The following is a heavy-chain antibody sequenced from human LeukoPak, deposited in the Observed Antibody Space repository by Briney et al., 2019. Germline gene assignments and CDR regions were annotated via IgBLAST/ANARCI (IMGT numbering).Heavy chain of an antibody. CDR3: ARLYEDCTSTTCYQGYFDP. CDR1: GYSFSTNW. J-gene: IGHJ5*02. V-gene: IGHV5-51*01. CDR2: IYPGDSDT. D-gene: IGHD2-2*01. Sequence: GASLQISCKGSGYSFSTNWIGWVRQLPGKGLEWMGTIYPGDSDTRYSPSFQGQVTISVDTSVSATYLQWSSLKASDTAIYYCARLYEDCTSTTCYQGYFDPWGQGTLVTVSS.